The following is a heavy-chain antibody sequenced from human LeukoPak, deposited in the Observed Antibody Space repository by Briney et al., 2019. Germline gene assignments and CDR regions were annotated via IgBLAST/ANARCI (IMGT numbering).Heavy chain of an antibody. CDR1: GGSMSSYY. CDR3: ARGGNMVRGVIRAFDI. Sequence: SETLSLTCTVSGGSMSSYYWSWIRQPPGKGLEWIGYIYYSGSTNYNPSLKSRVTISVDSSKNQFSLKLSSVTAADTAVYYCARGGNMVRGVIRAFDIWGQGTMVTVSS. J-gene: IGHJ3*02. V-gene: IGHV4-59*01. D-gene: IGHD3-10*01. CDR2: IYYSGST.